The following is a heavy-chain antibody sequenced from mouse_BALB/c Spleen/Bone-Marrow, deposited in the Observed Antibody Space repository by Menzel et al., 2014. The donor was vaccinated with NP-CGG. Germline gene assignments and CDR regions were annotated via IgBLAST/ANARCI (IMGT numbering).Heavy chain of an antibody. J-gene: IGHJ2*01. CDR2: IDPANGNT. CDR1: GFNIKDTY. CDR3: AIYYFVYYFDY. V-gene: IGHV14-3*02. Sequence: VQLQQSGAELVKPGASVKLSCTASGFNIKDTYMHWVKQRPEQGLEWIGRIDPANGNTKYDPKFQGKATITADTSSNSAYLRLSSLTSEDSAVYYCAIYYFVYYFDYWVQGTTLTVSS. D-gene: IGHD1-1*01.